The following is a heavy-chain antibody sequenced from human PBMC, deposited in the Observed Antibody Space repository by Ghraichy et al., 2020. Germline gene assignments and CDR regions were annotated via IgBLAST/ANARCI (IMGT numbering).Heavy chain of an antibody. CDR2: IYYSGST. CDR1: GGSVSSGSYY. J-gene: IGHJ6*02. CDR3: ASYGDEALYYYYGMDV. V-gene: IGHV4-61*01. Sequence: ESLNISCTVSGGSVSSGSYYWSWIRQPPGKGLEWIGYIYYSGSTNYNPSLKSRVTISVDTSKNQFSLKLSSVTAADTAVYYCASYGDEALYYYYGMDVWGQWTTVTVSS. D-gene: IGHD4-17*01.